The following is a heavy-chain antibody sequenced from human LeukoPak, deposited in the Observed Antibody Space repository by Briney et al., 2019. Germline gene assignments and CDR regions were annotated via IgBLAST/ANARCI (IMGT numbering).Heavy chain of an antibody. D-gene: IGHD3-10*01. CDR3: ARENGSGSRGLDF. Sequence: SETLSLTCTVSAGSISNYFWSWIRQPAGKGLEWIGRIYTSGTTNYSPSLKSRVTMSVDTSTNQFSLKLTSVTAADTAVYYCARENGSGSRGLDFWSQGTLVTVSS. J-gene: IGHJ4*02. CDR2: IYTSGTT. V-gene: IGHV4-4*07. CDR1: AGSISNYF.